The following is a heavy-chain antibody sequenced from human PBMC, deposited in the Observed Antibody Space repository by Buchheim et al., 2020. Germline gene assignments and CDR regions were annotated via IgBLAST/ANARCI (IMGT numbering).Heavy chain of an antibody. D-gene: IGHD6-13*01. CDR3: AKVQAAAQNLIGYGMDV. CDR1: GFTFSSYG. J-gene: IGHJ6*02. Sequence: QVQLVESGGGVVQPGRSLRLSCAASGFTFSSYGMHWVRQAPGKGLEWVAVISYDGSNKYYADSVKGRFTISRDNSKNTLYLQMNSLRAEDTAVYYCAKVQAAAQNLIGYGMDVWGQGTT. V-gene: IGHV3-30*18. CDR2: ISYDGSNK.